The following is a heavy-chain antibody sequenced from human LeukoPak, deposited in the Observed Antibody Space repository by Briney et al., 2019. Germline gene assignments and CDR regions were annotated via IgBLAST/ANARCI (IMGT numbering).Heavy chain of an antibody. Sequence: ASVKVSCKASGYSFTNYGISWVRQAPGQGLEWMGWISAYNNNTNYAQKFQGRLTMTTDTSTSTAYMELRSLRSDDTAVYYCARGARISSSWYSSVWGQGTLITVS. CDR3: ARGARISSSWYSSV. D-gene: IGHD2-2*01. CDR1: GYSFTNYG. V-gene: IGHV1-18*01. J-gene: IGHJ4*02. CDR2: ISAYNNNT.